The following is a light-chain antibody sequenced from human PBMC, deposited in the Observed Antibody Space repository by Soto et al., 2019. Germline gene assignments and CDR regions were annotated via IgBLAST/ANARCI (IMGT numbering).Light chain of an antibody. J-gene: IGLJ1*01. CDR3: GSWDNSMSSYV. Sequence: QSVLTQPPSVSATPGQKVTISCSGSGSNLGRNYVSWYQQLPGTAPKLLIYDNVYRFSGIPDRFSGSKSGTSATLGITGLQTGDEGDYYCGSWDNSMSSYVFGNGTKVTVL. CDR1: GSNLGRNY. CDR2: DNV. V-gene: IGLV1-51*01.